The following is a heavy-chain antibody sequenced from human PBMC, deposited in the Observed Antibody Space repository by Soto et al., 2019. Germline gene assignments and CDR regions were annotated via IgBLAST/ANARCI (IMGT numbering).Heavy chain of an antibody. V-gene: IGHV1-46*03. J-gene: IGHJ6*02. CDR1: GYTFTSYY. CDR3: ARGARGYYYGIDV. Sequence: EXSVKVSFKASGYTFTSYYMHLVRHSPGQGLEWMGIINPSGGSTSYAQKFQGRVTMTRDTSTSTVYMELSSLRSEDTAVYYCARGARGYYYGIDVWGQGTTVTVSS. CDR2: INPSGGST.